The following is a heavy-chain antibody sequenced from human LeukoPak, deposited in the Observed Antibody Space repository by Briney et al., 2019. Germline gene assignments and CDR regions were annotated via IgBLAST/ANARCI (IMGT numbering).Heavy chain of an antibody. CDR3: ARQQSSSSWALDV. CDR2: IYYSGNT. CDR1: GVSVSSRGYY. Sequence: PSETLSLTCTVSGVSVSSRGYYWTWIRQPPGKELEWIGSIYYSGNTLHNPSLKSRVTILVDTSKRQISLNLSSVTAADTAVYYCARQQSSSSWALDVWGQGTTVTVSS. D-gene: IGHD6-6*01. V-gene: IGHV4-39*01. J-gene: IGHJ6*02.